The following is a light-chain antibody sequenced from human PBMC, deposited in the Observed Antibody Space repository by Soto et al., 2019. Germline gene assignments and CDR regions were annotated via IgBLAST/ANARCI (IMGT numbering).Light chain of an antibody. CDR1: SSNIGAGYD. CDR3: QSYDNSLNGPVV. J-gene: IGLJ2*01. V-gene: IGLV1-40*01. CDR2: GNN. Sequence: QLVLTQPPSVSGAPGQRVTISCTGSSSNIGAGYDVHWYQQLPGTAPKILIFGNNNRHSGVPDRFSGSKSGTSASLAITGLQADDEGHYYCQSYDNSLNGPVVFGGGTKLTVL.